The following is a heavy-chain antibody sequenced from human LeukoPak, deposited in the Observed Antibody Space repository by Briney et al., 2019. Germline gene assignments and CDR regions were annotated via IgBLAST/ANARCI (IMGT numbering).Heavy chain of an antibody. V-gene: IGHV4-4*07. CDR2: IYTSGST. CDR3: ARWGDLLPDYYYGMDV. D-gene: IGHD1-26*01. J-gene: IGHJ6*02. CDR1: GGSISSYY. Sequence: SETLSLTCTVSGGSISSYYWSWIRKPAGKGLEWIGRIYTSGSTNYNPSLKSRVTMSVDTSKNQFSLKLSSVTAADTAVYYCARWGDLLPDYYYGMDVWGQGTTVTVSS.